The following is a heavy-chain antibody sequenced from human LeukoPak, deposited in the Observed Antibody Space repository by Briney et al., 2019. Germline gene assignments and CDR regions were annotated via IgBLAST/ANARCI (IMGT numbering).Heavy chain of an antibody. V-gene: IGHV4-38-2*01. CDR3: ARREYCSSTSCYGALDY. J-gene: IGHJ4*02. CDR2: IYHSGST. D-gene: IGHD2-2*01. Sequence: SETLSLTCAVSGYSISSGYYWGWIRQPPGKGLEWIGSIYHSGSTYYNPSLKSRVTISVDTSKNQFSLKLSSVTAADTAVYYCARREYCSSTSCYGALDYWGQGTLVTVSS. CDR1: GYSISSGYY.